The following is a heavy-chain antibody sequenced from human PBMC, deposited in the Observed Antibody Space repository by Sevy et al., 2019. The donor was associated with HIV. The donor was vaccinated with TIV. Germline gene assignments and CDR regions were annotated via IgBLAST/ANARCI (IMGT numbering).Heavy chain of an antibody. CDR1: GFTFSDYG. CDR3: ARDKLLPVMVSMVRGALSYYFDY. CDR2: IWYDGSTK. Sequence: QLGGSLRLSCAASGFTFSDYGMHWVRQTPGKGLEWVAVIWYDGSTKYYADSVKGRFTISRDNSKNTLYLQMNSLRAEDTAVYYCARDKLLPVMVSMVRGALSYYFDYWGQGTLVTVSS. D-gene: IGHD3-10*01. V-gene: IGHV3-33*01. J-gene: IGHJ4*02.